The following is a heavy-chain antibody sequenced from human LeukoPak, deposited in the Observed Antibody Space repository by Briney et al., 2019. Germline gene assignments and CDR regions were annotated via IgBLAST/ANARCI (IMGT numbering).Heavy chain of an antibody. V-gene: IGHV3-30*18. J-gene: IGHJ4*02. Sequence: GRSLRLSCETPGITFCRYGIHWVRQAPGKGLQWGAVISFDGTNTVYFDSVKGRVTISRDNSKNTWYLQRNSLTSEDTATYYCAKEKGWELLRSYIDFWGQGTLVTVYS. CDR3: AKEKGWELLRSYIDF. CDR2: ISFDGTNT. D-gene: IGHD1-26*01. CDR1: GITFCRYG.